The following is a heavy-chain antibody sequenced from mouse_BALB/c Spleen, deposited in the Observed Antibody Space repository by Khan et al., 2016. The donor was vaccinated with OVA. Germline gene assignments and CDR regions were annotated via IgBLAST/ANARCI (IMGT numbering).Heavy chain of an antibody. J-gene: IGHJ3*01. CDR2: ISSGGSYT. Sequence: EVQLVESGGDLVKPGGSLKLSWAASGFTFSTYDMSWVRQTPDKRLEWVATISSGGSYTYYPDNVKGRFTISRDNAKNTLYLQMSSLKSEDTAMYYCARLAYYYNSEGFAYWGQGTLVTVSA. CDR3: ARLAYYYNSEGFAY. D-gene: IGHD1-1*01. V-gene: IGHV5-6*01. CDR1: GFTFSTYD.